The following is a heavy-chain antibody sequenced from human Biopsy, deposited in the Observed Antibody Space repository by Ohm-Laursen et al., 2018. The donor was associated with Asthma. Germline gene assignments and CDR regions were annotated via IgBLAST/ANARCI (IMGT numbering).Heavy chain of an antibody. D-gene: IGHD6-6*01. J-gene: IGHJ2*01. CDR1: GDAMSTSGSY. CDR3: ARAVSSSSYWYFDL. CDR2: IYYSGRT. Sequence: TLSLTCIVSGDAMSTSGSYWGWIRQSPGKGLERIGSIYYSGRTYYNPSLESRVTISADTSKNHFSLKVTSVTAADTAVYYCARAVSSSSYWYFDLWGRGDLVTVSS. V-gene: IGHV4-39*02.